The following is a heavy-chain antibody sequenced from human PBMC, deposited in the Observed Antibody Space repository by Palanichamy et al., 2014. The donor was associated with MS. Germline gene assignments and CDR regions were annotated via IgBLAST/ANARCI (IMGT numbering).Heavy chain of an antibody. Sequence: QVQLVESGGGVVQPGGSLRLSCAASGFKFNSYDMSWVRQAPGKGLEWVAFIWFDGSNKYYADSVKGRFIISRDNSRNTVYLQMNSLRPEDTAMYYCANCWATPEAGLDYWGHGTLVTVSS. CDR1: GFKFNSYD. V-gene: IGHV3-30*02. J-gene: IGHJ4*03. CDR2: IWFDGSNK. D-gene: IGHD6-19*01. CDR3: ANCWATPEAGLDY.